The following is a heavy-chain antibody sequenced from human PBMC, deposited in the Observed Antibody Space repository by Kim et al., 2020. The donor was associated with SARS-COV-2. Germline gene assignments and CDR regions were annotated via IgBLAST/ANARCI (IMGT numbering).Heavy chain of an antibody. CDR3: AGGGNYRLEN. Sequence: GGSLRLSCAASGFIVSSNHMTWVRQAPGKGLEWVSIIYADGRTFYADSVEGRFTISRDSSKNTLYLQMNSLRADDTAVDYCAGGGNYRLENLGQGSLIT. D-gene: IGHD1-26*01. J-gene: IGHJ4*02. V-gene: IGHV3-53*01. CDR2: IYADGRT. CDR1: GFIVSSNH.